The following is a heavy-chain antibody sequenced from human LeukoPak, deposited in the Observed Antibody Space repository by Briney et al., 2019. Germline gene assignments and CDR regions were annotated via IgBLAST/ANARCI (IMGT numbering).Heavy chain of an antibody. D-gene: IGHD3-10*01. Sequence: SVKVSCKASGGTFSSYAISWVRQAPGQGLEWMGGIIPIFGTANYAQKFQGRVTITADESTSTAYMELSSLRSEDTAVYYCAGDGFGEFLPPVYYYYGMDVWGQGTTVTVSS. CDR3: AGDGFGEFLPPVYYYYGMDV. V-gene: IGHV1-69*13. CDR2: IIPIFGTA. CDR1: GGTFSSYA. J-gene: IGHJ6*02.